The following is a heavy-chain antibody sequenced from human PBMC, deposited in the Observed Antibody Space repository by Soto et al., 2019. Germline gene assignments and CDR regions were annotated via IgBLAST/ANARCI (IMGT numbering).Heavy chain of an antibody. CDR2: IYPGDSDT. CDR3: AASIFYYGMDV. J-gene: IGHJ6*02. V-gene: IGHV5-51*01. Sequence: GESLKLSCKGSGYTLTNSLIGWVRQMPGKGLEWMGIIYPGDSDTKYNPSFQGQVTISADKSITTTYLQWSSLKASDTAIYYCAASIFYYGMDVWGQGTTVTVS. CDR1: GYTLTNSL.